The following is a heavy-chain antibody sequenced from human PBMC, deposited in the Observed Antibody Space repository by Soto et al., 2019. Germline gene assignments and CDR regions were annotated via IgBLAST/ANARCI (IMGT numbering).Heavy chain of an antibody. D-gene: IGHD3-3*01. CDR1: GFIVSSNQ. Sequence: EVQLVESGGGLIQPGGSLRLSCVASGFIVSSNQMSWVRQAPGKGLEWVSVIYSGHTTYYADSVEGRFTISRDDSNNTLYLQINSLRVEDTAVYYCVRGPSDHKLRLVEWPYGDYWGQGALVTVSS. CDR3: VRGPSDHKLRLVEWPYGDY. V-gene: IGHV3-53*01. CDR2: IYSGHTT. J-gene: IGHJ4*02.